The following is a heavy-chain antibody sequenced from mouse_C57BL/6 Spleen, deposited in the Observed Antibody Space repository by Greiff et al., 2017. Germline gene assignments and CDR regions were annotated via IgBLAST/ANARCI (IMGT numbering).Heavy chain of an antibody. D-gene: IGHD2-2*01. V-gene: IGHV1-18*01. CDR1: GYTFTDYN. Sequence: VQLQQSGPELVKPGASVKIPCKASGYTFTDYNMDWVKQSHGKSLEWIGDINPNNGGTIYNQKFKGKATVTVDKSSSTAYMELRSLTSEDTAVYYCAKGLRYFDVWGTGTTVTVSS. J-gene: IGHJ1*03. CDR3: AKGLRYFDV. CDR2: INPNNGGT.